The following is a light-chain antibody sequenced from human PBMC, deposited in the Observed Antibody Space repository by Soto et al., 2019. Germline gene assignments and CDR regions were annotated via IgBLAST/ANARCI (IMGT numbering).Light chain of an antibody. CDR3: QQDNSYPWT. Sequence: DIQMTQSPSTLSASVGDRVTITCRASQSISSWLAWYQQKPGKAPKLLIYKASSLESGVPSRFSGSGSGTECTLTISSLQPEDFATYYCQQDNSYPWTFGQGTKVEIK. CDR2: KAS. CDR1: QSISSW. V-gene: IGKV1-5*03. J-gene: IGKJ1*01.